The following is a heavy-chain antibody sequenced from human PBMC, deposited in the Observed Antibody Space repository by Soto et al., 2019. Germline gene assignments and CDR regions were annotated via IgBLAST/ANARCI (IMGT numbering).Heavy chain of an antibody. V-gene: IGHV1-3*01. Sequence: ASVKVSCKATGYTFSAYTMNWVRQAPGQSLEWMGWINAGSGNTKYSQNFQGRVSITRDTSASTVYMELTGLTSEDTAVYYCARDTETLGPRANDALDIWGQGTMVTV. D-gene: IGHD3-3*02. CDR1: GYTFSAYT. J-gene: IGHJ3*02. CDR2: INAGSGNT. CDR3: ARDTETLGPRANDALDI.